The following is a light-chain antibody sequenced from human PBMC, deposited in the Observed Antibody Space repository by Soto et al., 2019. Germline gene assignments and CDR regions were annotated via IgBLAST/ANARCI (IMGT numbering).Light chain of an antibody. V-gene: IGLV2-14*01. CDR3: SSYTSSSLYV. J-gene: IGLJ1*01. CDR1: TSDVGGYNY. Sequence: QSALTQPATVSGSPGQSITISCTGTTSDVGGYNYVSWYQQRPGKAPKLMIYEVRNRPSGISNRFSGSKSGNRASLTISGLQAEDEADYYCSSYTSSSLYVFGAGTKLTVL. CDR2: EVR.